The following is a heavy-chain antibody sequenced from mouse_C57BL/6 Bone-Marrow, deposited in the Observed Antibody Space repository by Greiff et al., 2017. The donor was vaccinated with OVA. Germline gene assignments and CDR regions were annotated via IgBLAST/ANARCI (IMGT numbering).Heavy chain of an antibody. V-gene: IGHV1-52*01. CDR2: IDPSDSET. CDR3: ARDYSPPYWYFDV. J-gene: IGHJ1*03. Sequence: VQLQQPGAELVRPGSSVKLSCKASGYTFTSYWMHWVKQRPIQGLEWIGNIDPSDSETHYNQKFKDKATLTVDKSSSTAYMQLSSLTSEDSAVYYCARDYSPPYWYFDVWGTGTTVTVSS. CDR1: GYTFTSYW. D-gene: IGHD2-12*01.